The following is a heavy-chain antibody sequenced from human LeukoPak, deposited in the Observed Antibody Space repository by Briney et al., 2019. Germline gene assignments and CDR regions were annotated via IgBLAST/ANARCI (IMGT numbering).Heavy chain of an antibody. D-gene: IGHD3-16*01. CDR2: INSDGSAT. CDR1: GFTFGSPW. CDR3: ARELHLEYYFDY. Sequence: GGSLRLSCAASGFTFGSPWMHWVRQAPGKGLVWVSRINSDGSATAYADSVKGRFTISRDNSKNTLYLQMNSLRAEDTAVYYCARELHLEYYFDYWGQGTLVTVSS. J-gene: IGHJ4*02. V-gene: IGHV3-74*01.